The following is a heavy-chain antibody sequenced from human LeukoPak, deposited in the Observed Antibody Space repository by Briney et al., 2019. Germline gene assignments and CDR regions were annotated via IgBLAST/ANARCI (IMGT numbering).Heavy chain of an antibody. J-gene: IGHJ6*02. Sequence: SETLSLTCTVSGGSISSYYWSWIRQPPGKGLEWTGYIYYSGSTNYNPSLKSRVTISVDTSKNQFSLKLSSVTAADTAVYYCASGYSYGPQAYYGMDVWGQGTTVTVSS. V-gene: IGHV4-59*01. D-gene: IGHD5-18*01. CDR1: GGSISSYY. CDR3: ASGYSYGPQAYYGMDV. CDR2: IYYSGST.